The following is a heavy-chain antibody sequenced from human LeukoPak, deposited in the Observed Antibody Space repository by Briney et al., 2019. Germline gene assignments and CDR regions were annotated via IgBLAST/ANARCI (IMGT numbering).Heavy chain of an antibody. CDR3: ARQRYSDY. CDR1: GFTFSRYW. D-gene: IGHD1-1*01. CDR2: IKEDGSEN. Sequence: GGSLRLSCAASGFTFSRYWMTWVRQAPGKGLEWVANIKEDGSENSYVESVKGRFTISRDNAKNSLYLQLNSLRAEDTTVYFCARQRYSDYWGQGTLVTVSS. J-gene: IGHJ4*02. V-gene: IGHV3-7*01.